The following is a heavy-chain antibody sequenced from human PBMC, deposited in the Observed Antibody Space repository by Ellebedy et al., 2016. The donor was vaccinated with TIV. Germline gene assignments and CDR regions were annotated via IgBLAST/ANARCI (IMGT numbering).Heavy chain of an antibody. J-gene: IGHJ4*02. CDR1: EFTFSDYY. Sequence: PGGSLRLSCAASEFTFSDYYMSWIRQAPGRGLEWVSYISSSSSYTNYADSVKGRFTISRDNAKNSLYLQMNSLRAEDTAVYYCARGRRYDSSGYYYNYWGQGTLVTVSS. CDR2: ISSSSSYT. V-gene: IGHV3-11*06. D-gene: IGHD3-22*01. CDR3: ARGRRYDSSGYYYNY.